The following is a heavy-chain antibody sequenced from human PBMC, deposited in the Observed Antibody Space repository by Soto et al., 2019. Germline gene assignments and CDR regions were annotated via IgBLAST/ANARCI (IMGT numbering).Heavy chain of an antibody. CDR2: IYYSGST. V-gene: IGHV4-31*03. D-gene: IGHD3-9*01. Sequence: SETLSLTCTVSGGSISSGGYYWSWIRQHPGKGLEWIGYIYYSGSTYYNPSLKSRVTISVDTSKNQFSLKLSSVTAADTAVYYCARAPAEYYDILTGYGAPDYWGQGTLVTVSS. CDR3: ARAPAEYYDILTGYGAPDY. J-gene: IGHJ4*02. CDR1: GGSISSGGYY.